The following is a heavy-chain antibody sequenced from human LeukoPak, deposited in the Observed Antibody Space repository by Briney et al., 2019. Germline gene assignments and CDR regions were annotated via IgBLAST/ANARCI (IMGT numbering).Heavy chain of an antibody. Sequence: ASVKVSCKASGYTFTGYYMHWVRQAPGQGLEWMGWINPNSGGTNYAQRFQGRVTMARDTSISTAYMELSRLRSDDTAVYYCARDGKFSYGYGYWGQGTLVTVSS. CDR1: GYTFTGYY. D-gene: IGHD5-18*01. CDR3: ARDGKFSYGYGY. J-gene: IGHJ4*02. CDR2: INPNSGGT. V-gene: IGHV1-2*02.